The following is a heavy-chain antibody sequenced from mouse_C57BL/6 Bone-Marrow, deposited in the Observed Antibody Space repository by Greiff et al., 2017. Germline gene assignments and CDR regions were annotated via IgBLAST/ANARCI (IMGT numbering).Heavy chain of an antibody. CDR2: IHPNSGST. CDR3: ARPPLYYYGSSYYAMDY. V-gene: IGHV1-64*01. J-gene: IGHJ4*01. CDR1: GYTFTSYW. D-gene: IGHD1-1*01. Sequence: QVQLQQPGAELVKPGASVKLSCKASGYTFTSYWMHWVKQRPGQGLEWIGMIHPNSGSTNYNEKFKSKATLPVDKSSSTAYMQLSSLTSEDSAVYYCARPPLYYYGSSYYAMDYWGQGTSVTVSS.